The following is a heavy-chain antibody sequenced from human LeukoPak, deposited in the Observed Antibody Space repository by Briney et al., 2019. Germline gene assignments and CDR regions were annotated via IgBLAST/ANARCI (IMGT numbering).Heavy chain of an antibody. CDR3: ARVPPVGLFYFDY. J-gene: IGHJ4*02. CDR2: ISSSSSYI. CDR1: GFTFSSYS. V-gene: IGHV3-21*04. D-gene: IGHD2-15*01. Sequence: PGGSLRLSCAASGFTFSSYSMNWVRQAPGKGLEWVSSISSSSSYIYYADSVKGRFTISRDNAKNSLYLQMNSLRAEDTAVYYCARVPPVGLFYFDYWGQGTLVTVSS.